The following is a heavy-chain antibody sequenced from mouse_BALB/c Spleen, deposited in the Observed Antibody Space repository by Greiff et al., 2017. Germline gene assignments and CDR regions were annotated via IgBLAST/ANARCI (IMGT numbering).Heavy chain of an antibody. D-gene: IGHD1-1*01. CDR1: GFTFSSYT. Sequence: EVKVVESGGGLVQPGGSLKLSCAASGFTFSSYTMSWVRQTPEKRLEWVAYISNGGGSTYYPDTVKGRFTISRDNAKNTLYLQMSRMKSEDTAMYYCARHPIYYYGSSSWYFDVWGAGTTVTVSS. J-gene: IGHJ1*01. V-gene: IGHV5-12-2*01. CDR3: ARHPIYYYGSSSWYFDV. CDR2: ISNGGGST.